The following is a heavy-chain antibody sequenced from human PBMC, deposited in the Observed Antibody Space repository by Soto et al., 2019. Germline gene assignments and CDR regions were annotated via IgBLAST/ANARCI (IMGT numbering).Heavy chain of an antibody. CDR3: ARGSPYSSSTYSTRRRTWFDP. CDR2: INHSGTT. CDR1: GGPFSGFY. D-gene: IGHD6-13*01. Sequence: QVQLQQWGAGLLKPSETLSLTCAVSGGPFSGFYWSWIRQPPGKGLEWIGEINHSGTTNYNPSLSSGVTISVGASETPLSLNLTSVTAADTAVYYCARGSPYSSSTYSTRRRTWFDPWGQGTLVTVSS. V-gene: IGHV4-34*01. J-gene: IGHJ5*02.